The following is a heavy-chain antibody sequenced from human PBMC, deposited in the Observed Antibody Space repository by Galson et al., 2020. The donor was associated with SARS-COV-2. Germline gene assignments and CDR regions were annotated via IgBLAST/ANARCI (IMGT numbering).Heavy chain of an antibody. CDR1: GFPFSSSA. D-gene: IGHD6-13*01. V-gene: IGHV3-30*04. CDR2: ISYDGTQR. Sequence: HSGGSLRLSCRASGFPFSSSAMHWVRQAPGKGLEGVAIISYDGTQRYNLDSVKGRFTISRDNSKNTLFLQMDSLTTEDTAVYYCARETDDYASSWYDYWGQGTLGTVSS. CDR3: ARETDDYASSWYDY. J-gene: IGHJ4*02.